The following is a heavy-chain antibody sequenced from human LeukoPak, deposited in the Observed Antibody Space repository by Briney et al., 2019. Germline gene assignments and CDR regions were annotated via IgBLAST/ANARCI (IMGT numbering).Heavy chain of an antibody. CDR3: ARVPDYGDYADNWFDP. D-gene: IGHD4-17*01. V-gene: IGHV1-2*02. Sequence: ASVKVSCKASGYTFTGYYMHWVRRAPGQGLEWMGWINPNSGGTNYAQKFQGRVTMTRDTSISTAYMELSRLRSDDTAVYYCARVPDYGDYADNWFDPWGQGTLVTVSS. J-gene: IGHJ5*02. CDR1: GYTFTGYY. CDR2: INPNSGGT.